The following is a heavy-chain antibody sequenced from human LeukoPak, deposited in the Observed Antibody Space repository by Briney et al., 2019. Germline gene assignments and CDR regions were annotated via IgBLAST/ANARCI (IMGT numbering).Heavy chain of an antibody. CDR1: GLTFSSYS. J-gene: IGHJ4*02. CDR3: ARKGIAVADY. V-gene: IGHV3-64*01. CDR2: INSNGINT. D-gene: IGHD6-19*01. Sequence: GESLRLSCVASGLTFSSYSMHWVRQAPGKGLEYVSAINSNGINTYYGNSVKGRFTISRDNSKNTLYLQMGSLRAEDMAVYYCARKGIAVADYWGQGTLVTVSS.